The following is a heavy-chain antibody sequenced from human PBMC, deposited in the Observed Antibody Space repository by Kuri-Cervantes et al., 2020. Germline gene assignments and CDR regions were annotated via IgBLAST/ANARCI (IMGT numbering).Heavy chain of an antibody. V-gene: IGHV1-2*02. CDR3: ARGHLKYFFDSERSYNDYFDH. D-gene: IGHD3-10*01. CDR2: INPNSGGT. CDR1: GYTFTGYY. Sequence: ASVKVSCKASGYTFTGYYMHWVRQAPGQGLEWMGWINPNSGGTNCAQKFQGRVTMTRDTSISTAYMELSRLRSDDTAVYYCARGHLKYFFDSERSYNDYFDHWGQGTLVTVSS. J-gene: IGHJ4*02.